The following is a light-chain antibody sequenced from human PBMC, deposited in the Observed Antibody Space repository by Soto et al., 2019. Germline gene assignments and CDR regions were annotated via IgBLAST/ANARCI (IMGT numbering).Light chain of an antibody. J-gene: IGLJ2*01. CDR3: RVWDSSSYHRVV. Sequence: SYELTQAPSVSVAPGQTARITCGGNNIAIKSVHWYQQKQRQAPVLVVYDDGDRHSGIPERFSGSNSRNTATLTITRVEAGDEVEYHYRVWDSSSYHRVVFGGGTKLTVL. V-gene: IGLV3-21*02. CDR2: DDG. CDR1: NIAIKS.